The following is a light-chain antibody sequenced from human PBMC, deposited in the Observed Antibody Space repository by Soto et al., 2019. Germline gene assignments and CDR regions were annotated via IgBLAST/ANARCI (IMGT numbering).Light chain of an antibody. CDR2: KTS. Sequence: DIHMTQSPSTLSASVGDRVTITCRASQSISIWLAWYQQKPGKAPNLLIYKTSSLETGVPSRFSGSGSGTGFTLTISSLQTDDFATYYCQHCNDYSWTFGQGTKVEVK. J-gene: IGKJ1*01. CDR1: QSISIW. V-gene: IGKV1-5*03. CDR3: QHCNDYSWT.